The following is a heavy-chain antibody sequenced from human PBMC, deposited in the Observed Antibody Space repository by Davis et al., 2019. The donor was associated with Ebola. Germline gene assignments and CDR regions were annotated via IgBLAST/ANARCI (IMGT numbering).Heavy chain of an antibody. J-gene: IGHJ4*02. CDR2: MNPNSGNT. V-gene: IGHV1-18*01. CDR3: ARDRALIAAASWLDY. CDR1: GYTFTGYD. D-gene: IGHD6-13*01. Sequence: ASVKVSCKASGYTFTGYDINWVRQATGQGLEWMGWMNPNSGNTNYAQKLQGRVTMTTDTSTSTAYMELRSLRSDDTAVYYCARDRALIAAASWLDYWGQGTLVTVSS.